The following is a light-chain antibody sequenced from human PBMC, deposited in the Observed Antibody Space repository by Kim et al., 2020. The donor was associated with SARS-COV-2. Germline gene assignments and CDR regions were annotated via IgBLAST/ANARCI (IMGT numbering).Light chain of an antibody. CDR2: GAT. CDR1: QSIDNKY. J-gene: IGKJ2*01. CDR3: QQCGRFGFT. V-gene: IGKV3-20*01. Sequence: ESVLIQSPGTLSFSPGERATVSCRASQSIDNKYVSWYHQTCDQPPLLLFDGATKRPGGIPDMFSGSWAEANFTLTIGRLEADVFAVYYWQQCGRFGFTFGQGTKLDIK.